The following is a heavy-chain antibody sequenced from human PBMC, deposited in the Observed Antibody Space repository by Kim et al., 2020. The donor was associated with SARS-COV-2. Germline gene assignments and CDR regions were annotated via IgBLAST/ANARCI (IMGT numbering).Heavy chain of an antibody. CDR2: IYYSGST. D-gene: IGHD3-10*01. CDR3: ARGGDALWFGELLSFGGYYYYGMDV. Sequence: SETLSLTCTVSGGSISSSSYYWGWIRQPPGKGLEWIGSIYYSGSTYYNPSLKSRVTISVDTSKNQFSLKLSSVTAADTAVYYCARGGDALWFGELLSFGGYYYYGMDVWGQGTTVTVSS. CDR1: GGSISSSSYY. J-gene: IGHJ6*02. V-gene: IGHV4-39*01.